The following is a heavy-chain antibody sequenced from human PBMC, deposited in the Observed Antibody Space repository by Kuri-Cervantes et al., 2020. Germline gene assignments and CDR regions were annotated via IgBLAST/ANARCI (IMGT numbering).Heavy chain of an antibody. J-gene: IGHJ5*02. CDR1: GYTFTSYG. CDR3: ARDRRYVHNWNDGLGYNWFDP. Sequence: ASVKVSCKASGYTFTSYGISWVRQAPGQGLEWMGWISAYNGNTNYAQKLQGRVTMTTDTSTSTAYMEMRSLRSDDTAVYYCARDRRYVHNWNDGLGYNWFDPWGQGTLVTVSS. D-gene: IGHD1-20*01. CDR2: ISAYNGNT. V-gene: IGHV1-18*01.